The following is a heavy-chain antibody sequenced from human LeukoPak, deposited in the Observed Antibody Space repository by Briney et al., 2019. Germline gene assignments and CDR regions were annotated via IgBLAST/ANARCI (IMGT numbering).Heavy chain of an antibody. D-gene: IGHD3-16*01. J-gene: IGHJ5*02. Sequence: GGSLRLSCAASGFTFNSYAMDWVRQAPGKGLEWVSAISGSGGSTYYADSVKGRFTISRDNSKNTLYLQVNSLRAEDTAVYYCARLGTGGPLNWFDPWGQGTLVTVSS. CDR2: ISGSGGST. V-gene: IGHV3-23*01. CDR3: ARLGTGGPLNWFDP. CDR1: GFTFNSYA.